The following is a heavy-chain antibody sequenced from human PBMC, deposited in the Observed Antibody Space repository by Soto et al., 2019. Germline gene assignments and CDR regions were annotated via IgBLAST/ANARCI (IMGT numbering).Heavy chain of an antibody. J-gene: IGHJ4*02. CDR3: ARDFPEDYYDSSGYYHAADY. D-gene: IGHD3-22*01. V-gene: IGHV3-74*01. CDR1: GFTFSSYW. CDR2: INSDGSNK. Sequence: GGSLRLSCAASGFTFSSYWMHWVRQAPGKGLVWVSRINSDGSNKYYADSVKGRFTISRDNSKNTLYLQMNSLRAEDTAVYYCARDFPEDYYDSSGYYHAADYWGQGTLVTVSS.